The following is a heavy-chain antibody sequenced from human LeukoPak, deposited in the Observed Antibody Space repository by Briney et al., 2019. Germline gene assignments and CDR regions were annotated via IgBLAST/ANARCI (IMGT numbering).Heavy chain of an antibody. V-gene: IGHV1-2*02. CDR2: INPDSGFT. J-gene: IGHJ4*02. D-gene: IGHD3-16*01. CDR1: GYTFTDDY. CDR3: APTAEAYTSWWKG. Sequence: ASVTVSFKASGYTFTDDYMHWVRHAPGQGLEFMGWINPDSGFTNYAQKFKGRVTMTRDTSISTAYLEVRSLTSDDTAVYYCAPTAEAYTSWWKGGGQGPLVTVS.